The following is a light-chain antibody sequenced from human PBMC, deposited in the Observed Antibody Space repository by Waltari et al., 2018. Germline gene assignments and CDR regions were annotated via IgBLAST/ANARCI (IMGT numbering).Light chain of an antibody. J-gene: IGLJ2*01. V-gene: IGLV2-11*01. CDR3: CSYAGSYTVV. CDR1: TSAVGGYNY. Sequence: QSALTQPRSLSGSPGQSVTISSTGTTSAVGGYNYVSWSQQHQGKAPNLMIYDVSKRPTGVPDCFSGSKSGNTSSLTISGLQAEDEADYYCCSYAGSYTVVFGGGTKLTVL. CDR2: DVS.